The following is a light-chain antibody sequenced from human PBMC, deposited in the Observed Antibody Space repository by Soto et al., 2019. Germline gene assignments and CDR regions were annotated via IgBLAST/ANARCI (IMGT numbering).Light chain of an antibody. CDR2: EVS. Sequence: LTQPPSASGSPAQSVTISCTGTSSDVGAYNYVSWYQQHPGKAPKLLIYEVSKRPSGVPDRFSGSKSGNTASLTVSGLQAEDEADYYCCSYAGSDTYVFGTGTKVTVL. CDR1: SSDVGAYNY. J-gene: IGLJ1*01. V-gene: IGLV2-8*01. CDR3: CSYAGSDTYV.